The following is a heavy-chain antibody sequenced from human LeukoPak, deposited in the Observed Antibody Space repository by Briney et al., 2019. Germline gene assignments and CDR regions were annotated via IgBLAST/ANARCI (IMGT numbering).Heavy chain of an antibody. J-gene: IGHJ4*02. D-gene: IGHD1-1*01. Sequence: GASVKVSCKVSGYTLTELSMHWVRQAPGKGLEWMGGFDPEDGETIYAQKFQGRVTMTEDTSTDTAYMELSSLRSEDTAVYYCVRDFSRTRLERPFDYWGQGTLVTVSS. V-gene: IGHV1-24*01. CDR3: VRDFSRTRLERPFDY. CDR1: GYTLTELS. CDR2: FDPEDGET.